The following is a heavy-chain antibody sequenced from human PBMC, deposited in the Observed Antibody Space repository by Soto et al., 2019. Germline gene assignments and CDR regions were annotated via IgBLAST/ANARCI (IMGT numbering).Heavy chain of an antibody. CDR3: ARGERYSSGWDLKIPNVYYFDY. D-gene: IGHD6-19*01. CDR2: TYYRSKWYN. Sequence: PSQTLSLTCAISGDSVSSNSAAWNWIRQSPSRGLEWLGRTYYRSKWYNDYAVSVKSRITINPDTSKNQFSLQLNSVTPEDTAVYYCARGERYSSGWDLKIPNVYYFDYWGQGTLVTVSS. CDR1: GDSVSSNSAA. V-gene: IGHV6-1*01. J-gene: IGHJ4*02.